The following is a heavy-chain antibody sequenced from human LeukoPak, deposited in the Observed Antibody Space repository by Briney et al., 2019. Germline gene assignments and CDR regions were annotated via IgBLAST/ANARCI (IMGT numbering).Heavy chain of an antibody. V-gene: IGHV1-46*01. CDR2: INPSGGST. J-gene: IGHJ4*02. CDR3: ARGGSLAAAPHRYYFDY. Sequence: VASVKVSCKASGYTFTSYYMHWVRQAPGQGLEWMGIINPSGGSTTYAQKFQGRVTMTRDTSTSTVYMELSSLRSEDTAVSYCARGGSLAAAPHRYYFDYWGQRTPVTVSS. D-gene: IGHD6-19*01. CDR1: GYTFTSYY.